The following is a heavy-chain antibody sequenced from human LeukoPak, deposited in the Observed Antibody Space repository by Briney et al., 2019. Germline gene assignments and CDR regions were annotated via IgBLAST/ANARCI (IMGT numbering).Heavy chain of an antibody. CDR3: ARDGEVCSSTSCNRGGGAFDI. D-gene: IGHD2-2*01. CDR2: ITTSTTVPHI. J-gene: IGHJ3*02. V-gene: IGHV3-21*04. CDR1: GFTFSTYI. Sequence: GGSLRLSCAASGFTFSTYIMNWVRQAPGRGLEWVSSITTSTTVPHIFYADSVTGRFTISRDNADNSLFLQMNSLRAEDTALYYCARDGEVCSSTSCNRGGGAFDIWGQGTMVTVSS.